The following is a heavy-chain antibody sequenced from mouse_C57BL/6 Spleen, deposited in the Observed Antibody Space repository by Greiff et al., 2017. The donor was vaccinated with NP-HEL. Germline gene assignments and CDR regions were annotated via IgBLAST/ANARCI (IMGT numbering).Heavy chain of an antibody. CDR3: ARHANPGYAIDD. CDR2: ISNGGGST. V-gene: IGHV5-12*01. Sequence: DVLLVESGGGLVQPGGSLKLSCAASGFTFSDYYMYWVRQTPEKRLEWVAYISNGGGSTYYPDTVKGRSTISRDNAKNTLYLQMSRLMSEDTAMYYCARHANPGYAIDDWGQGPSVTASS. CDR1: GFTFSDYY. J-gene: IGHJ4*01.